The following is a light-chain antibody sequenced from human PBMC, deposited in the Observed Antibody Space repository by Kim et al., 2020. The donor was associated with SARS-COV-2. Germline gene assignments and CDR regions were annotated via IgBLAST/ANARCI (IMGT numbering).Light chain of an antibody. J-gene: IGKJ4*01. CDR3: QKYNNAPLT. CDR2: SAS. V-gene: IGKV1-27*01. Sequence: ASVGDRVPITCRASQAISNYLAWYQQKPGKVPKLLFYSASSLQSGVPSRFSGRASGTHFTLTISSLQPEDVAVYYCQKYNNAPLTFGGGTKVDIK. CDR1: QAISNY.